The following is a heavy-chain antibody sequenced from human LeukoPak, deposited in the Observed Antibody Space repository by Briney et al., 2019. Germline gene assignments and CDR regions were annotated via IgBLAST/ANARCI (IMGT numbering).Heavy chain of an antibody. CDR2: INHSGST. Sequence: PSETLSLTCAAYGGSFSGYYWSWIRQPPGKGLEWIGEINHSGSTNYNPSLKSRVTISVDTSKNQFSLKLSSVTAADTAVYYCARGYVAAAGSVYFDYWGQGTLVTVSS. J-gene: IGHJ4*02. CDR1: GGSFSGYY. D-gene: IGHD6-13*01. V-gene: IGHV4-34*01. CDR3: ARGYVAAAGSVYFDY.